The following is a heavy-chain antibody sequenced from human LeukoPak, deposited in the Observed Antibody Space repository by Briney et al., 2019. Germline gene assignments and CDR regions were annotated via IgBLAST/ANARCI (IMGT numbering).Heavy chain of an antibody. CDR2: ISFDGSDK. V-gene: IGHV3-30*18. CDR3: AKKGYSSGWYFAYFDY. Sequence: GRSLRLSCAASGFTFSSYGMHWVRQAPGKGLEWVAVISFDGSDKYYADSVTGRFTISRDDSKNMLYLQMNSLRAEDTAVYYCAKKGYSSGWYFAYFDYWGQGTLVTVSS. CDR1: GFTFSSYG. J-gene: IGHJ4*02. D-gene: IGHD6-19*01.